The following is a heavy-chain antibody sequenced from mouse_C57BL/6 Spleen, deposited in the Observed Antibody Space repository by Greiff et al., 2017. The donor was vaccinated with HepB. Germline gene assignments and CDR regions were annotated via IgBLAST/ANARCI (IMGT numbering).Heavy chain of an antibody. CDR1: GYSITSGYY. CDR3: ARGVEYYFDY. J-gene: IGHJ2*01. CDR2: ISYDGSN. D-gene: IGHD1-1*02. V-gene: IGHV3-6*01. Sequence: VQLKESGPGLVKPSQSLSLTCSVTGYSITSGYYWNWIRQFPGNKLEWMGYISYDGSNNYNPSLKNRISITRDTSKNQFFLKLNSVTTEDTATYYCARGVEYYFDYWGQGTTLTVSS.